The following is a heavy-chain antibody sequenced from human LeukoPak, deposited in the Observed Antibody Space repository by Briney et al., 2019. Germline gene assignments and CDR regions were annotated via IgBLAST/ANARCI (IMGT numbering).Heavy chain of an antibody. V-gene: IGHV3-23*01. D-gene: IGHD5-24*01. Sequence: PGGSLRLSCAASGFTFSGHGMNWVRQAPGKGLEWVSGITGCGATTYYADSVKGRFTISRDNSKNTLYLQMNSLRAEDTAVYYCAKDDNWLQFESWGQGTLVTVSS. CDR1: GFTFSGHG. CDR3: AKDDNWLQFES. CDR2: ITGCGATT. J-gene: IGHJ5*01.